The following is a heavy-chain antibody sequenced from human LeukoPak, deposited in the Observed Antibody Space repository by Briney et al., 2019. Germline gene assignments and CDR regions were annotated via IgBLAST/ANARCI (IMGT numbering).Heavy chain of an antibody. CDR2: IIPIFGTA. D-gene: IGHD3-22*01. V-gene: IGHV1-69*01. CDR1: GGTFSSYA. J-gene: IGHJ3*02. Sequence: SVKVSCKASGGTFSSYAISWVRQAPGQGLEWMGGIIPIFGTANYAQKFQGRVTITADESTRTAYMEVSSLRSEDTAVYYCAREGAVPYDSSGYYYPLDIWGQGTMVTVSS. CDR3: AREGAVPYDSSGYYYPLDI.